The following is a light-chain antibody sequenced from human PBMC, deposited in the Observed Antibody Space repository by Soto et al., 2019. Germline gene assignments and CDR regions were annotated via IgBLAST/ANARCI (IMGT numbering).Light chain of an antibody. CDR1: SSDVGGYNH. CDR2: EVS. CDR3: SSYTSSSFVV. J-gene: IGLJ2*01. Sequence: QSALTQPASVSGSPGQSITISCTGTSSDVGGYNHVSWYQQHPGKAPKLMIYEVSNRPSGVSNRFSGSKSGNTASLTISGLQAEDEADYYCSSYTSSSFVVFGGGTKLTVL. V-gene: IGLV2-14*01.